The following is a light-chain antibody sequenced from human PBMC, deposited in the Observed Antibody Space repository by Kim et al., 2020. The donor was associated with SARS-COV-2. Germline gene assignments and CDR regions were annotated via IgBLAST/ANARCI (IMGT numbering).Light chain of an antibody. CDR3: GADYGTGATLVYV. Sequence: QPVLTQPPSASASLGASVTLTCTLSSGYSIYRVDWYQQRPGKGPRFVMRVGTGGIVGPKGDGIPDRFSVTGSGLNRYLTIKNIQEEDESDYYCGADYGTGATLVYVFGTGTKVTVL. J-gene: IGLJ1*01. V-gene: IGLV9-49*01. CDR2: VGTGGIVG. CDR1: SGYSIYR.